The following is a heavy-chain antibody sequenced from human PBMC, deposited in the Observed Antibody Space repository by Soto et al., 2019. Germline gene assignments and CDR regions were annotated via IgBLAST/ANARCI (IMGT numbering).Heavy chain of an antibody. CDR2: ISDNGRP. CDR3: ARNDSGSKNFDY. V-gene: IGHV4-31*02. D-gene: IGHD3-10*01. CDR1: DGSLSSGGYY. J-gene: IGHJ4*02. Sequence: SETLSLPCSLTDGSLSSGGYYWSWIRLHPGKGLEWSGYISDNGRPYYNPSLKSRATISEDRSKNQFSLRLRSVTAADTAVYYCARNDSGSKNFDYWGQGTLVTVS.